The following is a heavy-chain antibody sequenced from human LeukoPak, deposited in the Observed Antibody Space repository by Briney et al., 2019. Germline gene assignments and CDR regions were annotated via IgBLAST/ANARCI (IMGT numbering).Heavy chain of an antibody. CDR2: IYSGGST. CDR1: GFTVSSSY. V-gene: IGHV3-66*01. Sequence: GGSLRLSCAASGFTVSSSYMSWVRQAPGKGLEWVSVIYSGGSTYYADSVKGRFTISRDNSKNTLYLQMNSLRAEDTAVYYCASGSEVVTAPSTFDYWGQGTLVTVSS. J-gene: IGHJ4*02. CDR3: ASGSEVVTAPSTFDY. D-gene: IGHD2-21*02.